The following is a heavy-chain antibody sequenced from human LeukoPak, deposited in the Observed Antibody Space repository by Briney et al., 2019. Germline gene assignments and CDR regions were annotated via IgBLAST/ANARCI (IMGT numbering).Heavy chain of an antibody. D-gene: IGHD3-16*01. CDR2: IIPIFGTA. CDR3: ARGPSYDYVWGITYYFDY. V-gene: IGHV1-69*06. CDR1: GGTFSSYA. J-gene: IGHJ4*02. Sequence: SVKVSCKASGGTFSSYAISWVRQAPGQGLEWMGGIIPIFGTANYAQKFQGRVTITADKSTSTAYMELSSLRSEDTAVYYWARGPSYDYVWGITYYFDYWGQGTLVTVSS.